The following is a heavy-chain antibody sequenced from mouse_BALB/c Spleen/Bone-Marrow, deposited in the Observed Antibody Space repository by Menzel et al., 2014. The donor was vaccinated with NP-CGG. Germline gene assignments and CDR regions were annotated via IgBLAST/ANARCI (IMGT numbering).Heavy chain of an antibody. Sequence: DVKLQGSGAELVKPGASVKLSCTASGFNIKDTYMHWVKQRPEQGLEWIGRIDPANGNTKYDPKFQGKATITADTSSNTAYLQLSSLTSEDTAVYYCARWEYYAMDYWGQGTSVTVSS. CDR1: GFNIKDTY. CDR2: IDPANGNT. D-gene: IGHD4-1*01. CDR3: ARWEYYAMDY. J-gene: IGHJ4*01. V-gene: IGHV14-3*02.